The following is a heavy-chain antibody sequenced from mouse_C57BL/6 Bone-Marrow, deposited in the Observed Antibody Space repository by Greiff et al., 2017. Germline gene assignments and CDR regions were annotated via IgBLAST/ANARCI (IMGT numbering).Heavy chain of an antibody. J-gene: IGHJ4*01. CDR3: ARFYDYDYYAMDY. CDR1: GYSITSDY. Sequence: DVKLVESGPGLAKPSQTLSLTCSVTGYSITSDYWNWIRKFPGNKLEYMGYISYSGSTYYNPSLKSRISITRDTSKNQYYLQLNSVTTEDTATYXCARFYDYDYYAMDYWGQGTSVTVSS. V-gene: IGHV3-8*01. CDR2: ISYSGST. D-gene: IGHD2-4*01.